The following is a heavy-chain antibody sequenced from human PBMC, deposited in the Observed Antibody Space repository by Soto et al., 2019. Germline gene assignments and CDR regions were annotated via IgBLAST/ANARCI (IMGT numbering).Heavy chain of an antibody. CDR2: ISHDGSNK. J-gene: IGHJ1*01. Sequence: PGGSLRLSCAASGFPFSRYEIHWVRQVPGRGLEWVALISHDGSNKYYVDSVKGRFIISRDNSKNTVYLQMNSLRTEDTALYYCAKDAECDTRNLHHWGHGTLVTVSS. D-gene: IGHD3-22*01. CDR1: GFPFSRYE. V-gene: IGHV3-30*18. CDR3: AKDAECDTRNLHH.